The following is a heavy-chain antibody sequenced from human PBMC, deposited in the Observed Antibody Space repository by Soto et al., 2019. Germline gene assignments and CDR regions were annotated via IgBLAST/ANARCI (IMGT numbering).Heavy chain of an antibody. CDR1: GFTFSSYA. CDR2: ISGSGGST. Sequence: EVQLLESGGGLVQPGGSLRLSCAASGFTFSSYAMRWVRQAPGKGLEWVSAISGSGGSTYYADSVKGRFTISRDNSKNTLYLQMNSLRAEDTAVYYCAKTTPRWYGDYVGWFDPWGQGTLVTVSS. J-gene: IGHJ5*02. CDR3: AKTTPRWYGDYVGWFDP. V-gene: IGHV3-23*01. D-gene: IGHD4-17*01.